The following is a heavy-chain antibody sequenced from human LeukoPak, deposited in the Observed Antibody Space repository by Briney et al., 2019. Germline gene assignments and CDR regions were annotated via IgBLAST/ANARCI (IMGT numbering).Heavy chain of an antibody. V-gene: IGHV3-23*05. CDR3: ARRVLGAVGYFDY. D-gene: IGHD4-23*01. CDR2: VSSSGSDT. J-gene: IGHJ4*02. Sequence: PGGSLRLSCAASGFIFTTYAMGWVRQLPGKGLEWVSSVSSSGSDTCYTSSVKGRFTISRDNSKNTLYLQVNSLRVEDTAVYYCARRVLGAVGYFDYWGQGALVTVSS. CDR1: GFIFTTYA.